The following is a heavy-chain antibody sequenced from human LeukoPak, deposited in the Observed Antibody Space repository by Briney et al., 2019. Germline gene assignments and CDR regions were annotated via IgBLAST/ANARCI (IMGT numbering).Heavy chain of an antibody. D-gene: IGHD2-21*01. CDR3: ARETDSDAFDI. J-gene: IGHJ3*02. CDR2: INPNSGGT. V-gene: IGHV1-2*02. CDR1: GYTFTGYY. Sequence: ASVKVSCKASGYTFTGYYMHWVRQAPGQGLEWMGWINPNSGGTNYAQKFQGRVTMTRDTSTSTAYMELRSLRSDDTAVYYCARETDSDAFDIWGQGTMVTVSS.